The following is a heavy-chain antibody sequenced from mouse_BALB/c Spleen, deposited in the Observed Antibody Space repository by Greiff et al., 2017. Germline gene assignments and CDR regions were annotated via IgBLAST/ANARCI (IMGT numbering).Heavy chain of an antibody. CDR1: GFTFSSFG. CDR2: ISSGSSTI. V-gene: IGHV5-17*02. J-gene: IGHJ4*01. D-gene: IGHD1-1*01. Sequence: EVQVVESGGGLVQPGGSRKLSCAASGFTFSSFGMHWVRQAPEKGLEWVAYISSGSSTIYYADTVKGRFTISRDNPKNTLFLQMTSLRSEDTAMYYCAREATVVYYYAMDYWGQGTSVTVSS. CDR3: AREATVVYYYAMDY.